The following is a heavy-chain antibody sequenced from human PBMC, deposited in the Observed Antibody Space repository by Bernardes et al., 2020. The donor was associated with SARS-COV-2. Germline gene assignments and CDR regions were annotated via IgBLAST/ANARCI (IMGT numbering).Heavy chain of an antibody. CDR1: GYTFSSFG. CDR3: ARVDDCSSMSCYGNWFDP. Sequence: ASVKVSCKASGYTFSSFGISWVRQDPGQGLEWMGWISGYNYNTNYAQKFQGRVTMTADPSTRTVYMELRNLGSADTAVYYCARVDDCSSMSCYGNWFDPWGPGTLVTVSS. J-gene: IGHJ5*02. CDR2: ISGYNYNT. D-gene: IGHD2-2*01. V-gene: IGHV1-18*04.